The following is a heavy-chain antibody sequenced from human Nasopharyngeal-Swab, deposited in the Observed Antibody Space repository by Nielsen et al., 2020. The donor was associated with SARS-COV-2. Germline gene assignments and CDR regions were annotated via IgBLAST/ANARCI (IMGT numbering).Heavy chain of an antibody. J-gene: IGHJ4*02. V-gene: IGHV4-39*07. Sequence: GSLRLSCTVSGGSISSSNYYWGWIRQPPGKGLEWIGNIFYSGTTYYNPSLKSRVTISVDTSQNQFSLKLTSVTAADTAVYYCARRSGWFMDYWGQGTLVTVSS. CDR1: GGSISSSNYY. D-gene: IGHD6-19*01. CDR3: ARRSGWFMDY. CDR2: IFYSGTT.